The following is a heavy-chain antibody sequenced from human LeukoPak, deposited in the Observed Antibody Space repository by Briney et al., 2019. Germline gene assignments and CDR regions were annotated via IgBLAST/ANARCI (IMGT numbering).Heavy chain of an antibody. Sequence: PGGSLRLSCAASGFSFSHFGMHWARQAPGKGLEWVAFIGSDGDKKYFADSLKGRLTISRDNSKTMLFLQVSSLRTEDTAVYYCAKDGYCSGGACYAWHFDSWGLGTLVTVSS. CDR3: AKDGYCSGGACYAWHFDS. V-gene: IGHV3-30*02. D-gene: IGHD2-15*01. CDR2: IGSDGDKK. CDR1: GFSFSHFG. J-gene: IGHJ4*02.